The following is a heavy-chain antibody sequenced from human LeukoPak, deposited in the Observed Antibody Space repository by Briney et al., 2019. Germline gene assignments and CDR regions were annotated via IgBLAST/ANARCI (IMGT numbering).Heavy chain of an antibody. D-gene: IGHD6-6*01. CDR2: ISYDGSNK. CDR1: GFTFSSYA. Sequence: GGSLRLSCAASGFTFSSYAMHWVRQAPGKGLEWVAVISYDGSNKYYADSVKGRFTISRGNSKNTLYPQMNSLRAEDTAVYYCARDHVRFDYWGQGTLVTVSS. V-gene: IGHV3-30*04. J-gene: IGHJ4*02. CDR3: ARDHVRFDY.